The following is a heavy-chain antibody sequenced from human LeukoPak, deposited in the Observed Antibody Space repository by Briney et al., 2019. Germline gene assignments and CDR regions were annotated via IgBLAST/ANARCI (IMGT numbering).Heavy chain of an antibody. J-gene: IGHJ6*02. CDR1: GGTFSSYT. Sequence: GASVKLSCNASGGTFSSYTISWVRQAPGQGLEWMGRIIPILGIANYAQKFQGRVTITADKSTSTAYMELSSLRSEDTAVYYCAREDRIAAAGMYYYGMDVWGQGTTVTVSS. D-gene: IGHD6-13*01. CDR3: AREDRIAAAGMYYYGMDV. V-gene: IGHV1-69*04. CDR2: IIPILGIA.